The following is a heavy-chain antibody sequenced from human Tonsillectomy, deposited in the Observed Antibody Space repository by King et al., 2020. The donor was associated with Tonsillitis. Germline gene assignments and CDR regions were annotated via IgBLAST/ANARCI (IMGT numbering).Heavy chain of an antibody. D-gene: IGHD3-3*01. J-gene: IGHJ4*02. CDR1: GFTFSSYA. Sequence: VQLVESGGGLVHPGGSLRLSCAASGFTFSSYAMGWVRQAPGKGLEWVSTISGSGGGTYYADSAKGRFTVSRDNSKNTLYLQMTSLRAEDPAVYYCAKYPHMGDFWSGYHFDYWGQGTLVTVSS. CDR3: AKYPHMGDFWSGYHFDY. V-gene: IGHV3-23*04. CDR2: ISGSGGGT.